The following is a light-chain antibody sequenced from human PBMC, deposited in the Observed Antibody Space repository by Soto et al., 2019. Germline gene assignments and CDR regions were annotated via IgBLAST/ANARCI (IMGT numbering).Light chain of an antibody. CDR1: SSSIGSNS. CDR2: TNN. V-gene: IGLV1-44*01. J-gene: IGLJ7*01. CDR3: SSYTRGSILLVV. Sequence: QSVLTQPPSASGTPGQRVTISCSGSSSSIGSNSVNWYQQLPGTAPKLLIYTNNQRPSGVPDRISGSKSGTSASLAISGLQSEDEADYYCSSYTRGSILLVVFGGGTQLTVL.